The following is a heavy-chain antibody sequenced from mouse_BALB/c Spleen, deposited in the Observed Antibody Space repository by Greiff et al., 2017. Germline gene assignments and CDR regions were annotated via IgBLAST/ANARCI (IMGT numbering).Heavy chain of an antibody. CDR3: ARNFRTGLYAMDY. CDR1: GFSLTSYG. J-gene: IGHJ4*01. D-gene: IGHD4-1*01. CDR2: IWSGGST. Sequence: VQGVESGPGLVQPSQSLSITCTVSGFSLTSYGVHWVRQSPGKGLEWLGVIWSGGSTDYNAAFISRLSISKDNSKSQVFFKMNSLQANDTAIYYCARNFRTGLYAMDYWGQGTSVTVSS. V-gene: IGHV2-2*02.